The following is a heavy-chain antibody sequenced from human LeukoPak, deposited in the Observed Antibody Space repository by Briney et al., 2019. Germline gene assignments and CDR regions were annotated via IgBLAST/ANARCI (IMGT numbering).Heavy chain of an antibody. Sequence: SETLSLTCDVSGGSISSSNWWSWVRQPPGKGLEWIGEIYHSGSTNYNPSLKSRVTISVDKSKNQFSLKLSSVTAADTAVYYCARDRPGPIGLGELSFYYFDYWGQGTLVTVSS. CDR1: GGSISSSNW. J-gene: IGHJ4*02. CDR2: IYHSGST. CDR3: ARDRPGPIGLGELSFYYFDY. D-gene: IGHD3-16*02. V-gene: IGHV4-4*02.